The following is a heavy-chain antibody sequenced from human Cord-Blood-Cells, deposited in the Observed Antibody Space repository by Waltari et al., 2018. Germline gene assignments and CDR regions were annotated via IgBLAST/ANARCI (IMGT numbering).Heavy chain of an antibody. V-gene: IGHV1-8*03. Sequence: QVQLVQSGAEVKKPGASVKVSCKASGYTFPSYAINVVRPATGQGLEWMGWMNPNSGNTGYAQKFQGRVTITRNTSISTAYMELSSLRSEDTAVYYCARGPYGSGSYYNYWGQGTLVTVSS. CDR1: GYTFPSYA. D-gene: IGHD3-10*01. CDR3: ARGPYGSGSYYNY. CDR2: MNPNSGNT. J-gene: IGHJ4*02.